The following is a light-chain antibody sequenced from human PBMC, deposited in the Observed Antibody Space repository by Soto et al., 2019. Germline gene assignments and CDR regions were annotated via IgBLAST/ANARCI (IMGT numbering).Light chain of an antibody. J-gene: IGLJ3*02. CDR1: SSDVGSYNL. V-gene: IGLV2-23*02. Sequence: QSALTQPVSVSGSPGESITISCTGTSSDVGSYNLVSWYQRHPGKAPQLMIYEVSKRPSGVSNRFSASKSGNTASLTISGLQAEDEADYYCCSFGGTTTWVFGGGTKLTVL. CDR2: EVS. CDR3: CSFGGTTTWV.